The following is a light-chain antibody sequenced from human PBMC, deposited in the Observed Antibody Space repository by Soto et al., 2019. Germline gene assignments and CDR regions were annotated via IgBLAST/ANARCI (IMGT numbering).Light chain of an antibody. J-gene: IGLJ2*01. V-gene: IGLV2-14*01. Sequence: QSVLTQPASVSGSPGQSITISCTGTSSDVGSYNYVSWYQQYPGKAPXLMIXDVXNRXSGVSXXXSXXXXXNXXSXTXSGLXAEDEADYYCSSYTTSSTHVVFGGGTKLTVL. CDR1: SSDVGSYNY. CDR2: DVX. CDR3: SSYTTSSTHVV.